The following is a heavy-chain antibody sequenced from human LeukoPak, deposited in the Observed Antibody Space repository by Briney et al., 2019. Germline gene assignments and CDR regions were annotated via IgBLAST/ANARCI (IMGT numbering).Heavy chain of an antibody. CDR1: GGTFSSYA. J-gene: IGHJ5*02. D-gene: IGHD6-19*01. CDR2: IIPILGIA. V-gene: IGHV1-69*04. Sequence: SVKVSCKASGGTFSSYAISWVRQAPGQGLEWMGRIIPILGIANYAQKFQCRVTITADKSTSTAYMELSSLRSEDTAVYYCARARDSSGWYFNWFDPWGQGTLVTVSS. CDR3: ARARDSSGWYFNWFDP.